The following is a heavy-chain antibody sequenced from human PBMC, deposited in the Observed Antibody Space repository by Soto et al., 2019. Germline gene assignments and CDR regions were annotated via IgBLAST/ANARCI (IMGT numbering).Heavy chain of an antibody. J-gene: IGHJ4*02. V-gene: IGHV3-30*18. Sequence: PGGSLRLSSAASGFTFSNYAMHWVRQAPGKGLEWVAVISKDGSNKYYGDFVKGRFTISRDSSKNTLYLQMNSLRDEDTAVYYCAKETGPQGGFDYWGQGTLVTVSS. CDR3: AKETGPQGGFDY. CDR2: ISKDGSNK. D-gene: IGHD3-9*01. CDR1: GFTFSNYA.